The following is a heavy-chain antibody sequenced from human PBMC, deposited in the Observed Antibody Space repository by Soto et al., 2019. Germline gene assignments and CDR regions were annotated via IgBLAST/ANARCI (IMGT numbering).Heavy chain of an antibody. J-gene: IGHJ4*02. CDR2: ISGSGGST. Sequence: QPGGSLRLSCAASGFTFSSYAMSWVRQAPGKGLEWVSAISGSGGSTYYADSVKGRFTISRDNSKNTLYLQMNSLRAEDTAVYYCAKVGFQSEQLVPRKYFVYWGQGTLVTVSS. V-gene: IGHV3-23*01. D-gene: IGHD6-6*01. CDR1: GFTFSSYA. CDR3: AKVGFQSEQLVPRKYFVY.